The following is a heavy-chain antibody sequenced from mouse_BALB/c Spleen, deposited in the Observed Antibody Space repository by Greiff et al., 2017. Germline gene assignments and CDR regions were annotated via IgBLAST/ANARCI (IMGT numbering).Heavy chain of an antibody. CDR3: ARNYYGSHYYYAMDY. D-gene: IGHD1-1*01. V-gene: IGHV2-2*02. CDR2: IWSGGST. J-gene: IGHJ4*01. CDR1: GFSLTSYG. Sequence: QVQLKQSGPGLVQPSQSLSITCTVSGFSLTSYGVHWVRQSPGKGLEWLGVIWSGGSTDYNAAFISRLSISKDNSKSQVFFKMNSLQANDTAIYYCARNYYGSHYYYAMDYWGHGTSVTVSS.